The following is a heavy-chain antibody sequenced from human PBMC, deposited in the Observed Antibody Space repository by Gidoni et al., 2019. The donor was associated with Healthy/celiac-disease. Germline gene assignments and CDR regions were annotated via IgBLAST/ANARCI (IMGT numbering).Heavy chain of an antibody. CDR3: ARDSGDGYNWASDY. CDR1: GFTFSSYS. J-gene: IGHJ4*02. V-gene: IGHV3-21*01. Sequence: VQLVESGGGLVKPGGSLRLSCAASGFTFSSYSMNWVRQAPGKGLGWVSSISSSSSYIYYADSVKGRFTISRDNAKNSLYLQMNSLRAEDTAVYYCARDSGDGYNWASDYWGQGTLVTVSS. CDR2: ISSSSSYI. D-gene: IGHD5-12*01.